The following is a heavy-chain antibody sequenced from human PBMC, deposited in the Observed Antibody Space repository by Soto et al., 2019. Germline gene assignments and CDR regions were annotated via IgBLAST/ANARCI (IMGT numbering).Heavy chain of an antibody. J-gene: IGHJ6*03. V-gene: IGHV3-30*18. CDR2: ISYDGSNE. CDR1: GFTFSSYG. CDR3: ANFACSFIPCPTTYYFMDV. D-gene: IGHD3-9*01. Sequence: QVQLVESGGGVVQPGRSLRLSCAASGFTFSSYGMHWVRQAPGKGLEWVAVISYDGSNEYYQDSVKGRFTISRDNSKNMVYLEMNSLRAEDTAVYYCANFACSFIPCPTTYYFMDVWGKGTTVTVSS.